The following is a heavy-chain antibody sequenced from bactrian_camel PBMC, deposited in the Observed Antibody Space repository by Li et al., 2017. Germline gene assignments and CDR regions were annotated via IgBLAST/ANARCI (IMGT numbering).Heavy chain of an antibody. V-gene: IGHV3S53*01. CDR2: ITSADVP. Sequence: HVQLVESGGGSVQAGGSLRLSCAVSGYTASSYDMGWFRQAPGKEREGVAAITSADVPRYADSVKGRFTISRDNGKNSVYLQMDSLKLEDTAMYYCAADFGPYCSGPYLARRANFEGQGTQVTVS. J-gene: IGHJ4*01. D-gene: IGHD2*01. CDR1: GYTASSYD.